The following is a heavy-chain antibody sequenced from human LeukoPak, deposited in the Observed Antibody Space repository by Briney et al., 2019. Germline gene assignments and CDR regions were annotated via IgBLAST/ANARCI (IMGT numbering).Heavy chain of an antibody. D-gene: IGHD3-3*01. J-gene: IGHJ4*02. CDR2: INPNSGGT. CDR1: GYTFTGYY. V-gene: IGHV1-2*02. CDR3: ARDPITIFGVVIARFDY. Sequence: ASVKVSCKASGYTFTGYYMHWVRQAPGQGLEWMGWINPNSGGTNYAQKFQGRVTMTRDTCISTAYMELSRLRSDDTAVYYCARDPITIFGVVIARFDYWGQGTLVTVSS.